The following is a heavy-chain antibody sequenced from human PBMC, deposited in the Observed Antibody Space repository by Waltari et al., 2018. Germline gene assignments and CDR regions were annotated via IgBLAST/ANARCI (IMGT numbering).Heavy chain of an antibody. CDR2: INHSGST. D-gene: IGHD3-22*01. CDR3: ARRDSSGFKWYFDL. CDR1: GGSFSGYY. J-gene: IGHJ2*01. V-gene: IGHV4-34*01. Sequence: QVQLQQWGAGLLKPSETLSLTCAVYGGSFSGYYWSWIRQPPGKGPEWIGEINHSGSTNYNPSLKSRVTISVDTSKNQFSLKLSSVTAADTAVYYCARRDSSGFKWYFDLWGRGTLVTVSS.